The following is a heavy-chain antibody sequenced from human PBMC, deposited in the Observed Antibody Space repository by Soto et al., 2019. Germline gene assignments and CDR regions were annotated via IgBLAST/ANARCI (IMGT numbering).Heavy chain of an antibody. Sequence: EVQLLESGGGLVQPGGSLRLSCAASGFTFSSYAMSWVRQAPGKGLEWVSAISGSGGSTYYADSVKGRFTISRDNSKNTLYLQMNSLRAEDTAVYYCAKSTRGWNSSGLYFDYWGQGTLVTVSS. J-gene: IGHJ4*02. CDR3: AKSTRGWNSSGLYFDY. CDR1: GFTFSSYA. V-gene: IGHV3-23*01. D-gene: IGHD6-19*01. CDR2: ISGSGGST.